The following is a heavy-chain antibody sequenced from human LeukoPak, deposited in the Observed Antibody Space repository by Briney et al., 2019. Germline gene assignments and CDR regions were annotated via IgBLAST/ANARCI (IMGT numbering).Heavy chain of an antibody. CDR3: ARGSPQTGDAFDI. CDR2: INHSGST. CDR1: GGSFSGYY. D-gene: IGHD1-14*01. J-gene: IGHJ3*02. V-gene: IGHV4-34*01. Sequence: SETLSLTCAVYGGSFSGYYWSWIRQPPGKGLEWIGEINHSGSTNYNPSLKSRVTISLDTSKNQFSLNLSSVTAADTAVYYCARGSPQTGDAFDIWGQGTMVTVSS.